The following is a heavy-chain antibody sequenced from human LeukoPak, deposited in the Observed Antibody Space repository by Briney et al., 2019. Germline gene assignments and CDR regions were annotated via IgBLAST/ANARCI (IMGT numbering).Heavy chain of an antibody. D-gene: IGHD1-26*01. CDR3: AKEGGSYYTGSYYFDY. CDR2: IRYDGSNK. CDR1: GFTFSSYS. V-gene: IGHV3-30*02. Sequence: GSLRLSCAASGFTFSSYSMHWVRQAPGKGLEWVTFIRYDGSNKYYADSVKGRFTISRDNSKNTLYLQMNSLRAEDTAVYYCAKEGGSYYTGSYYFDYWGQGTLVTVSS. J-gene: IGHJ4*02.